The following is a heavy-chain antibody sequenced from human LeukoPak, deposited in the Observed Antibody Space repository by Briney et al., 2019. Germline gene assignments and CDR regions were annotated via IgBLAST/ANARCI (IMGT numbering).Heavy chain of an antibody. V-gene: IGHV3-30*03. Sequence: GGSLRLSCAVSGFTFSSYGMHWVRQAPGKGLEWVAVISDDGTDKNYADSVKGRFTISRDNSKNTLYLQMNSLRAEDTAVYYCARDGIQWLVPGYYGMDVWGQGPRSPSP. CDR3: ARDGIQWLVPGYYGMDV. J-gene: IGHJ6*02. D-gene: IGHD6-19*01. CDR1: GFTFSSYG. CDR2: ISDDGTDK.